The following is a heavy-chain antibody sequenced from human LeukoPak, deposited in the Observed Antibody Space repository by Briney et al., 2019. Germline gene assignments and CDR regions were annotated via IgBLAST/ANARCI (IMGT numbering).Heavy chain of an antibody. CDR3: ARGVAAAGPLDY. D-gene: IGHD6-13*01. V-gene: IGHV3-30*04. CDR2: ISYDGSNK. J-gene: IGHJ4*02. Sequence: GGSLRLSCAASGFTFSSYAMHWVRQAPGKGLEWVAVISYDGSNKYYADSVKGRFTISRDSSKNTLYLQMNSLRAGDTAVYYCARGVAAAGPLDYWGQGTLVTVSS. CDR1: GFTFSSYA.